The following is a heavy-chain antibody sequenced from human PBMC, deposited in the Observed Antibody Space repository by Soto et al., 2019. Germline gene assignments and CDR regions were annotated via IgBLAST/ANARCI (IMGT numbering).Heavy chain of an antibody. CDR3: ARDPMVRGPKTYYFDY. Sequence: LSQTLSLTCAISGDSVSSNSAAWNWIRQSPSRGLEWLGRTYYRSKWYNDYAVSVKSRITINPDTSKNQFSLQLNSVTPEDMAVYYCARDPMVRGPKTYYFDYWGQGTLVTVSS. J-gene: IGHJ4*02. D-gene: IGHD3-10*01. CDR1: GDSVSSNSAA. CDR2: TYYRSKWYN. V-gene: IGHV6-1*01.